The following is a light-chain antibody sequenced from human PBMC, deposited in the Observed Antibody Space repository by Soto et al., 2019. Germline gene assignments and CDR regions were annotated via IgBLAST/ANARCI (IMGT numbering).Light chain of an antibody. V-gene: IGKV3-20*01. CDR3: QQYGSSPWT. CDR1: QSVSSSY. Sequence: EIVLTQSPGTLSLSPGERATLSCRASQSVSSSYLAWYQQRPGQAPRLLIYGASSRATGIPDRFSGSASGTDFILTISRLEPEDFAVYYCQQYGSSPWTFGQGTKVEIK. J-gene: IGKJ1*01. CDR2: GAS.